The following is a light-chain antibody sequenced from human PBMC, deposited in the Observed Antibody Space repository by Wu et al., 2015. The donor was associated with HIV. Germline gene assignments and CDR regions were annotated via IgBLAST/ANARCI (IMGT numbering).Light chain of an antibody. Sequence: EIVLTQSPAILSLSPGERATLSCRASQSVTNNYLAWYQQKPGQAPRLLIHVASNRATGIPDKFSGSGSGTDFTLTINKVEPEDFAVYYCQQYGSSFFTFGGGTEGGDQT. J-gene: IGKJ4*01. CDR2: VAS. V-gene: IGKV3-20*01. CDR1: QSVTNNY. CDR3: QQYGSSFFT.